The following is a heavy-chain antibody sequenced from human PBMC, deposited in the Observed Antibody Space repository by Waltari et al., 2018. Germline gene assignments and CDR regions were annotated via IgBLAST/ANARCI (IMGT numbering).Heavy chain of an antibody. D-gene: IGHD6-19*01. CDR3: AREDGWYYFDY. V-gene: IGHV3-30*03. J-gene: IGHJ4*02. CDR2: ISYDGSNK. Sequence: QVQLVESGGGVVQPGRSLRLSCAASGFTFSNYGIHWVRQAPGKGLEWVAVISYDGSNKYYADSVKGRFTISRNNSKNTLYLQMNSLRAEDTAVYYCAREDGWYYFDYWGQGTLVTVSS. CDR1: GFTFSNYG.